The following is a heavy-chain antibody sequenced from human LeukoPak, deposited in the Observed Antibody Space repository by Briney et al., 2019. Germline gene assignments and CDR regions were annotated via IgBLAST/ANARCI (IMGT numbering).Heavy chain of an antibody. CDR3: ARGTSIVVVPAAIGDLDY. Sequence: GASVKVSCKASGYTFTGYYMHWVRQAPGQGLEWMGWINPNSGGTNYAQKFQGRVTMTRDTSISTAYMELSRLRSDDTAVYYCARGTSIVVVPAAIGDLDYWGQGTLVTVSS. D-gene: IGHD2-2*02. J-gene: IGHJ4*02. CDR2: INPNSGGT. V-gene: IGHV1-2*02. CDR1: GYTFTGYY.